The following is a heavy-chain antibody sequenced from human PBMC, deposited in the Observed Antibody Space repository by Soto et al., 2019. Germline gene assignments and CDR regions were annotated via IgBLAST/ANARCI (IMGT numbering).Heavy chain of an antibody. Sequence: SVKVSCKASGFTFTSSAVQWVRQARGQRLEWIGWVVVGSGNTNYAQKFQERVTITRDMSTSTAYMELSSLRSEDTAVYYCAAGSQYCSSTSCYYYYGMDVWGQGTTVTVSS. V-gene: IGHV1-58*01. CDR3: AAGSQYCSSTSCYYYYGMDV. CDR2: VVVGSGNT. CDR1: GFTFTSSA. J-gene: IGHJ6*02. D-gene: IGHD2-2*01.